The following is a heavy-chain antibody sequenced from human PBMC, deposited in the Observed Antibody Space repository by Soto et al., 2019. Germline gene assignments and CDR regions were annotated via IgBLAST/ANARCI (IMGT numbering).Heavy chain of an antibody. CDR1: GFTFSSFA. J-gene: IGHJ4*02. D-gene: IGHD3-10*01. CDR2: INDNGANT. CDR3: ARDFYQWFRESLFEY. Sequence: EVQMLESGGGLVQPGGSLRLSCAASGFTFSSFAMSWVRQAPGKGREWVSAINDNGANTYYADSVKGRFTISRDNSKDRLFLQMNSLRAEDTAVYYCARDFYQWFRESLFEYWGQGTLVTVSS. V-gene: IGHV3-23*01.